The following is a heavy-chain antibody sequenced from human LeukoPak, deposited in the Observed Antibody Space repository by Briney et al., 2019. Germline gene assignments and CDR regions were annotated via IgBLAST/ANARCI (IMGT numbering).Heavy chain of an antibody. V-gene: IGHV3-23*01. D-gene: IGHD6-19*01. CDR2: ISGSGGST. Sequence: GGSLRLSCAASGFSFSSYAMSWVRQAPGKGLEWVSAISGSGGSTYYADSVKGRFTISRDNSKNTLYLQMNSLRAEDTAVYYCARRSGIAVAGAFDYWGQGTLVTVSS. CDR3: ARRSGIAVAGAFDY. J-gene: IGHJ4*02. CDR1: GFSFSSYA.